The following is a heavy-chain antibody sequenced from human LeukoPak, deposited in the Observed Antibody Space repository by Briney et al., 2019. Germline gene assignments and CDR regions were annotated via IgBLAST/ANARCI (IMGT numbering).Heavy chain of an antibody. J-gene: IGHJ6*02. CDR2: IYYSGST. D-gene: IGHD3-10*01. CDR1: GGSISSGGYY. CDR3: ASTSMVRGVLYGMDV. V-gene: IGHV4-31*03. Sequence: PSETLSLTCTVSGGSISSGGYYWSRIRQHPGKGLEWIGYIYYSGSTYYNPSLKSRVTISVDTSKNQFSLKLSSVTAADTAVYYCASTSMVRGVLYGMDVWGQGTTVTVSS.